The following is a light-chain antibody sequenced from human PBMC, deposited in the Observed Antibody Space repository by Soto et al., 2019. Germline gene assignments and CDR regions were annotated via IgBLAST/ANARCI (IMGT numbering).Light chain of an antibody. Sequence: EIMITLSPSTLSVSPGGRSTLSCRAIQSISDTLAWYQQKPGQAPRLLIYGASTRAPGFPARFSGSGSGTDFTLTISSLQSEDFAVYYCQHYNNWPWTFGQGSKVDVK. CDR2: GAS. CDR1: QSISDT. J-gene: IGKJ1*01. V-gene: IGKV3-15*01. CDR3: QHYNNWPWT.